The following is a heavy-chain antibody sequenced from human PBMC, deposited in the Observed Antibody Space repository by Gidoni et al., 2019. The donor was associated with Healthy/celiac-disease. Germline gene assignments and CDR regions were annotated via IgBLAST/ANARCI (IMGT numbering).Heavy chain of an antibody. CDR2: INHSVST. Sequence: QVQLQQWGAGLLKPSETLSLTCAVYGGSLSGYYWSWIRQPPGKGLEWSGEINHSVSTNSNPSLKSRVTISVDTSKNQFSLKLSSVTAADTAVYYCARAYCSSTSCSNNYFDYWGQGTLVTVSS. CDR3: ARAYCSSTSCSNNYFDY. V-gene: IGHV4-34*01. CDR1: GGSLSGYY. J-gene: IGHJ4*02. D-gene: IGHD2-2*01.